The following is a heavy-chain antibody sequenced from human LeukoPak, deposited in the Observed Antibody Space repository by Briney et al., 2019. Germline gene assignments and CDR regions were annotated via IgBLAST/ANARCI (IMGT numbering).Heavy chain of an antibody. D-gene: IGHD3-10*01. V-gene: IGHV3-30*02. CDR1: GFTFSGCG. CDR2: ITYDGINK. Sequence: GGSLRLSCAASGFTFSGCGMYWVRQAPGKGLEWVAFITYDGINKYYAESVKGRFTISRDNSKNTLYLQMNSLRAEDTAVYYCAKAGLWFGESSNFDYWGQGTLVTVSS. CDR3: AKAGLWFGESSNFDY. J-gene: IGHJ4*02.